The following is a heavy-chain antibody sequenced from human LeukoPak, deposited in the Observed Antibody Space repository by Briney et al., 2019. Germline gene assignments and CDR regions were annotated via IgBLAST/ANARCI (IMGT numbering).Heavy chain of an antibody. D-gene: IGHD6-19*01. CDR3: ARDPGGYSSGWFDY. CDR2: IYSGGST. V-gene: IGHV3-53*01. J-gene: IGHJ4*02. CDR1: GFTVSSNY. Sequence: GGSLRLSCAASGFTVSSNYMSWVRQAPGKRLEWVSVIYSGGSTYYADSVKGRFTISRDNSKNTLYLQMNSLRAEDTAVYYCARDPGGYSSGWFDYWGQGTLVTVSS.